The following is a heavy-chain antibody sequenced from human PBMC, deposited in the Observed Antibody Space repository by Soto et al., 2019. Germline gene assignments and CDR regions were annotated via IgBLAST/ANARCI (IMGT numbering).Heavy chain of an antibody. CDR3: TTTYYDFWSGYWGSPLYLDY. CDR1: GFTFSNAW. V-gene: IGHV3-15*01. J-gene: IGHJ4*02. CDR2: IKSKTDGGTT. Sequence: PGGSLRLSCAASGFTFSNAWMSWVRQAPGKGLEWVGRIKSKTDGGTTDYAAPVKGRFTISRDDSKNTLYLQMNSLKTEDTAVYYCTTTYYDFWSGYWGSPLYLDYWGQGTLVNVSS. D-gene: IGHD3-3*01.